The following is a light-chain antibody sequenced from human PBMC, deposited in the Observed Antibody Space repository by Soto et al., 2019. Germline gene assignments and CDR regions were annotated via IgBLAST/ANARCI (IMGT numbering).Light chain of an antibody. V-gene: IGKV1-5*01. Sequence: DIQMTQSPSTLSASVGDRVTITCRASQSISSWLAWYQQKPGKAPKLLIYDASSLESGVPSRFSGSGSGTEFTLTSSSLQPDDFATYYYQQYNSYSLPFGQGTKLEIK. CDR1: QSISSW. J-gene: IGKJ2*01. CDR2: DAS. CDR3: QQYNSYSLP.